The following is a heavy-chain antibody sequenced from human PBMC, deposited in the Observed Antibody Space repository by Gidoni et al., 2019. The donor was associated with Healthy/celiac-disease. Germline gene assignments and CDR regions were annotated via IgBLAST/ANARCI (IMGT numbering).Heavy chain of an antibody. D-gene: IGHD4-17*01. CDR1: GGPFSSYA. CDR3: ARDPDDYGDYAYYYYGMDV. Sequence: QVQLVQSGAEVKKPRSSVKVSCKASGGPFSSYAISWVRQAPGQGLEWMGRIIPILGIANYAQKFQGRVTITADKSTSTAYMELSSLRSEDTAVYYCARDPDDYGDYAYYYYGMDVWGQGTTVTVSS. V-gene: IGHV1-69*04. J-gene: IGHJ6*02. CDR2: IIPILGIA.